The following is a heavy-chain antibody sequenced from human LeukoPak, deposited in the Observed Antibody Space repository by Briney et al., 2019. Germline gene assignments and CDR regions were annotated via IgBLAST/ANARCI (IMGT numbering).Heavy chain of an antibody. V-gene: IGHV3-23*01. CDR3: AKTYVWYYFDY. J-gene: IGHJ4*02. CDR2: ISGSGGST. CDR1: GFTFSSYG. Sequence: PGGSLRLSCAASGFTFSSYGMSWVRQAPGKGLEWASTISGSGGSTYYADSVKGRFTISRDNSKNTLYLQMNSLRAEDTAVYYCAKTYVWYYFDYWGQGILVTVSP. D-gene: IGHD3-16*01.